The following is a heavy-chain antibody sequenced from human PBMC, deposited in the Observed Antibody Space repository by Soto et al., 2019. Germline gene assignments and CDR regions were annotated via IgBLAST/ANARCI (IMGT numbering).Heavy chain of an antibody. V-gene: IGHV4-39*07. Sequence: LSLTCTVSGVSITSNSYYWVWIRQSPGKGLEWLGSVFRTGGAYYNPCLDSRDTLSLDTSKNEYSLGLSSVSAADTALYYCATEGAYCTDGKRYAGNWFAPWGQGVLVTVSS. CDR1: GVSITSNSYY. CDR2: VFRTGGA. CDR3: ATEGAYCTDGKRYAGNWFAP. J-gene: IGHJ5*02. D-gene: IGHD2-8*01.